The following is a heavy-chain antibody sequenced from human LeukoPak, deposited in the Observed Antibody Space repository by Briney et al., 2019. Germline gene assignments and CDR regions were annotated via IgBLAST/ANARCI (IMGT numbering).Heavy chain of an antibody. D-gene: IGHD5-12*01. CDR1: GFTVSSNY. V-gene: IGHV3-66*02. Sequence: GGSLRLSCAASGFTVSSNYMSWVRQAPGKGVEWVSVIYSGGSTYYADSVKGRFTISRDNSKNTLYLQMSSLRAEDTAVYYCARGEMGGYDLAHISFDYWGQGTLVTVSS. CDR2: IYSGGST. CDR3: ARGEMGGYDLAHISFDY. J-gene: IGHJ4*02.